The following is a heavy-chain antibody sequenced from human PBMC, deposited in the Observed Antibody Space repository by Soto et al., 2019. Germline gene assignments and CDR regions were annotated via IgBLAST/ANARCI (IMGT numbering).Heavy chain of an antibody. CDR1: GGTFSSYA. Sequence: QVQLVQSGAEVKKPGSSVKVSCKASGGTFSSYAISWVRQAPGQGLEWMGGIIPIFGTANYAQKFQGRVTTTADKSTSTAYMELSSLRSEDTAVYYWARVDLWGTGLDPWGQGTLVTVSS. D-gene: IGHD3-16*01. CDR2: IIPIFGTA. V-gene: IGHV1-69*06. CDR3: ARVDLWGTGLDP. J-gene: IGHJ5*02.